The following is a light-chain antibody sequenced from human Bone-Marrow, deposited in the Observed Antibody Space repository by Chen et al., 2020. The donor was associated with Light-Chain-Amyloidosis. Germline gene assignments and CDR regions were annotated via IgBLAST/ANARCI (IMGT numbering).Light chain of an antibody. J-gene: IGLJ3*02. CDR1: ALPYKY. Sequence: SYELTQPPLVSVSPGQTARITCSGDALPYKYTYWYQQKSGQAPVLVIYDGSRRPSGIPERCSASSSGTIATLTVSGAQVEDEADYYCFSTDSSDNHGGVFGGGTKLTVL. CDR2: DGS. CDR3: FSTDSSDNHGGV. V-gene: IGLV3-10*01.